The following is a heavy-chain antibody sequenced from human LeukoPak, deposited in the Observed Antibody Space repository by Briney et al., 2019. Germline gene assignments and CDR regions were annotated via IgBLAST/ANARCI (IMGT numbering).Heavy chain of an antibody. Sequence: KSSETLSLTCTVSGGSISSGDYYWSWIRQPPGKGLEWIGYIYYSGSTYYNPSLKSRVTISVDTSKNQFSLKLSSVTAADTAVYYCARVMVVRGARGFDYWGQGTLVTVSS. J-gene: IGHJ4*02. D-gene: IGHD3-10*01. V-gene: IGHV4-30-4*01. CDR2: IYYSGST. CDR3: ARVMVVRGARGFDY. CDR1: GGSISSGDYY.